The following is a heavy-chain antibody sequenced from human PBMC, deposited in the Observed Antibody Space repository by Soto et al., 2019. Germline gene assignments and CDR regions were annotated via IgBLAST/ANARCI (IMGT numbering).Heavy chain of an antibody. CDR2: IIPIFGTA. CDR3: EATGPGSSSWYYFDY. D-gene: IGHD6-13*01. Sequence: QVQLVQSGAEVKKPGSSVKVSCKASGGTFSSYAISWVQQAPGQGLEWMGGIIPIFGTAYYAQKFQGRVTITADESTCTAYMELSSLKSEDTAVYYCEATGPGSSSWYYFDYWGQGTLVTDSS. V-gene: IGHV1-69*01. J-gene: IGHJ4*02. CDR1: GGTFSSYA.